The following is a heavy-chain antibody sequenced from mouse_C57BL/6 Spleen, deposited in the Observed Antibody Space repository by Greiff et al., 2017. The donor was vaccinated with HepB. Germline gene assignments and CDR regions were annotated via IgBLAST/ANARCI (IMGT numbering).Heavy chain of an antibody. Sequence: EVKLMESGGGLVKPGGSLKLSCAASGFTFSSYAMSWVRQTPEKRLEWVATISDGGSYTYYPDNVKGRFTISRDNAKNNLYLQMSHLKSEDTAMYYCASYDWAYWGQGTLVTVSA. J-gene: IGHJ3*01. D-gene: IGHD2-4*01. CDR1: GFTFSSYA. V-gene: IGHV5-4*03. CDR3: ASYDWAY. CDR2: ISDGGSYT.